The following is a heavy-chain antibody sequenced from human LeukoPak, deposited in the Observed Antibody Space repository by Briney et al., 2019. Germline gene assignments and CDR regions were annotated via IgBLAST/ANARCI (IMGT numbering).Heavy chain of an antibody. Sequence: PSETLSLTCTVSGGSISSYYWSWIRQPPGKGLEWIWYIYYSGSTSYNPSLKSRVTISIDTSKNQFSLKLSSVTAADTAVYYCASEDMDTATLLLWGQGTLVTVSS. CDR2: IYYSGST. J-gene: IGHJ4*02. CDR1: GGSISSYY. V-gene: IGHV4-59*01. D-gene: IGHD5-18*01. CDR3: ASEDMDTATLLL.